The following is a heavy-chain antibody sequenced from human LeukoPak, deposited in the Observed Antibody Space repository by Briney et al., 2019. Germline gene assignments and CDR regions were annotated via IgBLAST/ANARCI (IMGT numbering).Heavy chain of an antibody. J-gene: IGHJ6*02. V-gene: IGHV4-34*01. CDR3: ARTRWLQSHYYYGMDV. D-gene: IGHD5-24*01. CDR1: GESLSGYY. Sequence: SETLSLTCAVYGESLSGYYWSWIRQPPGKGLEWIGEINHSGSTNYNPSLKSRVTISVDTSKNQFSLKLSSVTAADTAVYYCARTRWLQSHYYYGMDVWGQGTTVTVSS. CDR2: INHSGST.